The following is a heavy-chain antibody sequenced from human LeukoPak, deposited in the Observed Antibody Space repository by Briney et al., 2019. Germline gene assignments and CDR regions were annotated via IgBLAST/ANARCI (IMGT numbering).Heavy chain of an antibody. CDR3: ARTIPRYYYDSSGYNYNWFDP. CDR1: GGSISSYY. Sequence: SETLSLTCTVSGGSISSYYWSWIRQPAGKGLECIGRIYTSGSTNYNPSLKSRVTMSVDTSKNQFSLKLSSVTAADTAVYYCARTIPRYYYDSSGYNYNWFDPWGQGTLVTVSS. V-gene: IGHV4-4*07. J-gene: IGHJ5*02. D-gene: IGHD3-22*01. CDR2: IYTSGST.